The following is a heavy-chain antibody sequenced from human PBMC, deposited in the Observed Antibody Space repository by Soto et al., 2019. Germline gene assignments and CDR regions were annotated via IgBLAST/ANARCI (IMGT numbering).Heavy chain of an antibody. J-gene: IGHJ4*02. CDR1: GFTFSSYG. CDR2: IWYDGSNK. V-gene: IGHV3-33*01. D-gene: IGHD3-22*01. CDR3: ARDHGDYYDSSGIPDY. Sequence: GGSLRLSCAASGFTFSSYGMHWVRQAPGKGLEWVAVIWYDGSNKYYADSVKGRFTISRDNSKNTLYLQMNSLRAEDTAVYYCARDHGDYYDSSGIPDYWGQGTLVTVSS.